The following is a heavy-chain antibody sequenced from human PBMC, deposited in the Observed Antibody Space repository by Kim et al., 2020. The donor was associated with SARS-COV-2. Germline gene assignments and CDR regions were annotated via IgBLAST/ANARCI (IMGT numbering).Heavy chain of an antibody. V-gene: IGHV3-48*04. Sequence: GGSLRLSCAASGFTFSSYSMNWVRQAPGKGLEWVSYISSSSSTIYYADSVKGRFTISRDNAKNSLYLQMNSLRAEDTAVYYCARDREAVAGYYYYGMDVWGQGTTVTVSS. CDR2: ISSSSSTI. D-gene: IGHD6-19*01. CDR3: ARDREAVAGYYYYGMDV. CDR1: GFTFSSYS. J-gene: IGHJ6*02.